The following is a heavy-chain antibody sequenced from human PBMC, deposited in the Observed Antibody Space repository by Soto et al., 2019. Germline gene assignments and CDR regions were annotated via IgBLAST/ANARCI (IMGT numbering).Heavy chain of an antibody. J-gene: IGHJ6*03. V-gene: IGHV3-23*01. CDR3: ARGGGYDYEYYYYYMDV. CDR1: GFTFSSYA. Sequence: PGGSLRLSCAASGFTFSSYAMSWVRQAPGKGLEWVSAISGSGGSTYYADSVKGRFTISRDNSKNTLYLQMNSLRAEDTAVYYCARGGGYDYEYYYYYMDVCGKWTTVTVSS. D-gene: IGHD5-12*01. CDR2: ISGSGGST.